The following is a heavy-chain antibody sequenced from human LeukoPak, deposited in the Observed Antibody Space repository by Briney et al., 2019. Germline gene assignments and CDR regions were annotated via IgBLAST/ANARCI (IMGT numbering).Heavy chain of an antibody. CDR3: ARAAWGSESPIQNITGTTVFPGGKVNDAFDI. CDR2: IIPIFGTT. D-gene: IGHD1-20*01. Sequence: SVKVSCKASGGTFSSYAISWVRQAPGQGLEWMGGIIPIFGTTNYAQKFQGRVTITTDESTSTAYMELSSLRSEDTAVYYCARAAWGSESPIQNITGTTVFPGGKVNDAFDIWGQGTMVTVSS. V-gene: IGHV1-69*05. J-gene: IGHJ3*02. CDR1: GGTFSSYA.